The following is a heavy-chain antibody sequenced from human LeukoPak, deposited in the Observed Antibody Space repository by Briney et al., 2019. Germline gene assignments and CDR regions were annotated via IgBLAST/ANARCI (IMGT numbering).Heavy chain of an antibody. D-gene: IGHD3-10*01. CDR1: GFTFSSYA. CDR3: ARESLYGSGSYYAFDY. V-gene: IGHV3-30-3*01. J-gene: IGHJ4*02. Sequence: GGALRLSCAASGFTFSSYAMSWVRQAPGKGLEGGAVISYDGSNKYYADSVKGRFTISRDNSKNTLYLQMNSLRAEDTAVYYCARESLYGSGSYYAFDYWGQGTLVTVSS. CDR2: ISYDGSNK.